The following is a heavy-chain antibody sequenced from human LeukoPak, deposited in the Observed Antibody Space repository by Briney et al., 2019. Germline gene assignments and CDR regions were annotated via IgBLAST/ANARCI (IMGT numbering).Heavy chain of an antibody. CDR1: GFTFSSYA. CDR3: ARVGYYYDSSGYYYL. J-gene: IGHJ5*02. CDR2: ISYDGSNK. Sequence: GRSLRLSCAASGFTFSSYAMHWVRQAPGKGLEWVAVISYDGSNKYYADSVKGRFTISRDNSKNTLYLQMNSLRAEDTAVYYCARVGYYYDSSGYYYLWGQGTLVTVSS. D-gene: IGHD3-22*01. V-gene: IGHV3-30*04.